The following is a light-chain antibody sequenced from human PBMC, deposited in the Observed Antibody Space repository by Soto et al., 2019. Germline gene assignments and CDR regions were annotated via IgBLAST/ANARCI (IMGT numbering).Light chain of an antibody. J-gene: IGLJ1*01. V-gene: IGLV2-11*01. Sequence: QSALTQPRSVSGSPGQSVTISCTGTNYDIAAYNYVSWYQQHPGKAPQLIIYDVSNRPSGVPDRFSGSKSDNTASLTISGLQAEDEADYYCCSYAGSYTHVFGTGTKVTVL. CDR2: DVS. CDR3: CSYAGSYTHV. CDR1: NYDIAAYNY.